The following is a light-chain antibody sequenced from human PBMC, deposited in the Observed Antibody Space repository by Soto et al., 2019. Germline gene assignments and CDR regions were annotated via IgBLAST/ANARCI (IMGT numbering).Light chain of an antibody. Sequence: AIQRTQSPSSLSASVGDRITITCGASQGVRNDLGWYQQRPGKAPRLLIHGVSTLATGVPSRFSGSGSGTDFTLTINSLKNEDFATYDCLQTYIYTWTFGQGTKVDIK. V-gene: IGKV1-6*01. CDR2: GVS. CDR3: LQTYIYTWT. CDR1: QGVRND. J-gene: IGKJ1*01.